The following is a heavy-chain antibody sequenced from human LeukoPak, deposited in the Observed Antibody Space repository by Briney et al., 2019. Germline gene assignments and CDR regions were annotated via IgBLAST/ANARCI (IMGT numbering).Heavy chain of an antibody. Sequence: GGSLRLSCAASRFTFSSYWMSWVRQAPGKGLEWVSVIYSGGSTFYADSVKGRFTISRDNSKNTLYLQMNSLRAEDTAVYYCAREREPGGAGPFDYWGQGTLVTVSS. CDR2: IYSGGST. J-gene: IGHJ4*02. CDR3: AREREPGGAGPFDY. V-gene: IGHV3-53*01. D-gene: IGHD1-26*01. CDR1: RFTFSSYW.